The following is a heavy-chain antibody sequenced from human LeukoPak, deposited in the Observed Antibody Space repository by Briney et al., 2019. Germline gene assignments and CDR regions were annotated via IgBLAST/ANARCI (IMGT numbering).Heavy chain of an antibody. CDR3: ARSGYDFDISAYYFDY. D-gene: IGHD5-12*01. CDR1: GFTFSSYV. CDR2: ISYDGSNK. J-gene: IGHJ4*02. Sequence: GGSLRLSCAASGFTFSSYVMSWVRQAPGKGLEWVAVISYDGSNKYYADSVKGRFTISRDNSKNTLYLQMNSLRAEDTAVYYCARSGYDFDISAYYFDYWGQGTLVTVSS. V-gene: IGHV3-30*03.